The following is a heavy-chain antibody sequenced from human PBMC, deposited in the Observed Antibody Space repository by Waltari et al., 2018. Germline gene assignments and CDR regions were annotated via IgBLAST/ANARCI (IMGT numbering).Heavy chain of an antibody. CDR2: ISFMAIT. CDR1: GGPISTHY. J-gene: IGHJ4*02. CDR3: ARGAWTFSYDSSGFPHYYFDS. D-gene: IGHD3-22*01. V-gene: IGHV4-59*03. Sequence: QVQLQESGPGLVKPSETLSLSCNISGGPISTHYWSWIRQPPGRGLEWLGHISFMAITNSSPSIKSRVTISLDTDNNQFSLKLTAVNAADTAVYYCARGAWTFSYDSSGFPHYYFDSWGPGLLVTVSS.